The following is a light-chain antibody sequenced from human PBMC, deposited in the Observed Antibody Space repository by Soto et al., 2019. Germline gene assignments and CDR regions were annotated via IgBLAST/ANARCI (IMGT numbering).Light chain of an antibody. V-gene: IGKV3-20*01. CDR1: QSVSSSY. CDR2: GAS. J-gene: IGKJ4*01. CDR3: QQYGSSPSFT. Sequence: EIVLTQSPGTLYLSPGERATLSCRASQSVSSSYLAWYQQKPGQAPRLLIYGASSRATGIPDRFSGSGSGTDFTLTISRLEPEDFAVYYCQQYGSSPSFTFGGGTKVEIK.